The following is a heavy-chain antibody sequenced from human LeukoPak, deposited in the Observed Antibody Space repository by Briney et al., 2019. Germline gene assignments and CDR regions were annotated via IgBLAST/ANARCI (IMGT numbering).Heavy chain of an antibody. V-gene: IGHV4-61*01. J-gene: IGHJ4*02. Sequence: SETLSLTCTVSGGSVSSGSYYWSWIRQPPGKGLEWIGYIYYSGSTNYNPSLKSRVTISVDTSKNQFSLKLSSVTAADTAVYYCARGTLWFPDYWGQGTLVTVSS. D-gene: IGHD5-18*01. CDR3: ARGTLWFPDY. CDR1: GGSVSSGSYY. CDR2: IYYSGST.